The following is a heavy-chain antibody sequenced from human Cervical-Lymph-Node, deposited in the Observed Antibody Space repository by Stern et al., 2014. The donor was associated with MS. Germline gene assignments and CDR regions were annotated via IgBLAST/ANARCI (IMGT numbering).Heavy chain of an antibody. CDR2: NSSSSSYI. CDR1: GFTFSSYS. D-gene: IGHD6-13*01. CDR3: ARDFSAAAADFDY. J-gene: IGHJ4*02. V-gene: IGHV3-21*01. Sequence: EVQLEESGGGLVKPGGSLRLSCAASGFTFSSYSMNWVRQAPGKGLDWVSSNSSSSSYIYYADTVKGRFTISRDNAKNSLYLQMNSLRAEDTAVYYCARDFSAAAADFDYWGQGTLVTVSS.